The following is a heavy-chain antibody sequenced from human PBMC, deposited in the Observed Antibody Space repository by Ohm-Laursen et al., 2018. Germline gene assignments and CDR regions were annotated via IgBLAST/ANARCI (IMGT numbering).Heavy chain of an antibody. Sequence: SLRLSCSASGITFSSYAMNWVRQAPGKGLEWVSGISGSGGSTDYADSVKGRFTISRDNSKNTLYLQMNILRADDTAVYYCARDARDALRLLEIDYWGQGTLVTVSS. D-gene: IGHD3-3*01. V-gene: IGHV3-23*01. CDR3: ARDARDALRLLEIDY. CDR2: ISGSGGST. J-gene: IGHJ4*02. CDR1: GITFSSYA.